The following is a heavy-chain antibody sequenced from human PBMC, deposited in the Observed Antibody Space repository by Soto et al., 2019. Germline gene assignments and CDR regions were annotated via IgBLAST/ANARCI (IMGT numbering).Heavy chain of an antibody. CDR2: ISAYNGNT. Sequence: QVQLVQSGAEVKKPGASVKVSCKASGYTFTSYGISWVRQAPGQGLEWMGWISAYNGNTNYAQKLQGRVTMTTDTPTSTASMELRSLRSDDTAVYYCAREYGSSSWQEYYFDCWGQGTRVTVSS. CDR1: GYTFTSYG. CDR3: AREYGSSSWQEYYFDC. J-gene: IGHJ4*02. V-gene: IGHV1-18*01. D-gene: IGHD6-13*01.